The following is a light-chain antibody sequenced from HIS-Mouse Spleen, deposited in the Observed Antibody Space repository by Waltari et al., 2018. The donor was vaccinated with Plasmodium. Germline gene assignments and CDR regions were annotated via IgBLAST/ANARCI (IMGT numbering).Light chain of an antibody. J-gene: IGLJ3*02. CDR1: ASPKKY. CDR3: YSTDSSGNHRV. V-gene: IGLV3-10*01. Sequence: SYELTQPPSVSVSPGQTARITCSGDASPKKYAYWYQQKSGQAPVLVIYEDSKRPSGIPDRFSGSSSGTMATLTISGAQVEDEADYYCYSTDSSGNHRVFGGGTKLTVL. CDR2: EDS.